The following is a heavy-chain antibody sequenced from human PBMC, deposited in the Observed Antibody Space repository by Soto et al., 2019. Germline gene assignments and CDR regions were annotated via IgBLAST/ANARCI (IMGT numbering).Heavy chain of an antibody. CDR3: ARANSYGPTASDY. Sequence: QVQLQESGPGLVKPSQTLSLTCTVSGGSISSGDYYWSWIRQPPGKGLEWIGYIYYSGSTYYNPSLKSRVTISVDTSKNQFSLKLRSVTAADTAVYYCARANSYGPTASDYWGQGTLVTVSS. D-gene: IGHD5-18*01. CDR1: GGSISSGDYY. V-gene: IGHV4-30-4*01. J-gene: IGHJ4*02. CDR2: IYYSGST.